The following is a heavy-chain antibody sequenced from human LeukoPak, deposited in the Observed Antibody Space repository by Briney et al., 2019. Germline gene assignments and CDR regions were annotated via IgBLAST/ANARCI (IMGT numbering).Heavy chain of an antibody. D-gene: IGHD3-3*01. J-gene: IGHJ6*03. Sequence: GGSLRLSCAASGFTFSSYWMSWVRQAPGKGLEWVANIKQDGSEKYYVDSVKGRFTISRDNAKNSLYLQMNSLRAEDTAVYYCARAETYYDFWSGHPYYYYYMDVWGKGTTVTVSS. CDR2: IKQDGSEK. CDR3: ARAETYYDFWSGHPYYYYYMDV. V-gene: IGHV3-7*01. CDR1: GFTFSSYW.